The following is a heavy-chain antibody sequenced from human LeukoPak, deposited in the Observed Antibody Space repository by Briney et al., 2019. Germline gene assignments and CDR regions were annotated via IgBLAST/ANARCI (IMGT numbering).Heavy chain of an antibody. J-gene: IGHJ4*02. Sequence: VASVKVSCKASGYTFTSYGISWVRQAPGQGLEWMGWISAYNGNTNYAQKLQGRVTMTTDTSTSTAYMELRSLRSDDTAVYYCARARPGYSGYDLDSPFDYWGQGTLVTVSS. D-gene: IGHD5-12*01. CDR2: ISAYNGNT. V-gene: IGHV1-18*01. CDR1: GYTFTSYG. CDR3: ARARPGYSGYDLDSPFDY.